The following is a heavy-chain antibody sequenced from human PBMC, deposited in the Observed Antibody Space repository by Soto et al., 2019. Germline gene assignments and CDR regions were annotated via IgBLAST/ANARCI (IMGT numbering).Heavy chain of an antibody. J-gene: IGHJ6*02. Sequence: QVQLQQSGPGLEKPSQTLSLTCAISGDSVSSNSAAWNWIRQSPSRGLEWLGRTYYRSKWYNDYAVSVKSRITINPDTSKNQFSLQLNSVTPEDTAVYYCARDVGIAARTYYYYYGMDVWGQGTTVTVSS. V-gene: IGHV6-1*01. D-gene: IGHD6-6*01. CDR1: GDSVSSNSAA. CDR3: ARDVGIAARTYYYYYGMDV. CDR2: TYYRSKWYN.